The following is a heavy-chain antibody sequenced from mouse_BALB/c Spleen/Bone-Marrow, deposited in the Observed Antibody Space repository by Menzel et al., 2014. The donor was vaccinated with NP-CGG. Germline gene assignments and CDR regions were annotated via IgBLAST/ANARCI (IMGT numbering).Heavy chain of an antibody. CDR2: IDPANSYT. V-gene: IGHV14-3*02. Sequence: EVQLQESRAELVKPGASVNLSCTTSGFNIKDTYIHWIKQRPEQGLEWIGRIDPANSYTKCDPKFQDKATITADTSSNTAYLQPGSLTSEDTAVYYCSRYSDYWNSDVWGAGPTVTVSS. CDR3: SRYSDYWNSDV. J-gene: IGHJ1*01. CDR1: GFNIKDTY.